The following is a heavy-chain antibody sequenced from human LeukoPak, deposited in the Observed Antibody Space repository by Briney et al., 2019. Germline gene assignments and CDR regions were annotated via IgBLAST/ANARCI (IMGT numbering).Heavy chain of an antibody. CDR1: GFTFSSYW. CDR3: AREDLLWFGEPYFVH. J-gene: IGHJ4*02. D-gene: IGHD3-10*01. V-gene: IGHV3-7*01. CDR2: IKQDGSEK. Sequence: GGSLRLSCAASGFTFSSYWMSWVRQAPGKGLEWVANIKQDGSEKYYVDSVKGRFTISRDNAKNSLYLQMNSLRAEDTAVYYCAREDLLWFGEPYFVHWGQGTLVTVSS.